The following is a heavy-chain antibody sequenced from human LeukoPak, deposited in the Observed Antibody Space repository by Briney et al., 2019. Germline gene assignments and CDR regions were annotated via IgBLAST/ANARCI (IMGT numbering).Heavy chain of an antibody. CDR1: GYTFTSCY. CDR3: ARDARNYHSSSSRDKYIDY. Sequence: GASVKVSCKASGYTFTSCYMHWVRQAPGQGLEWMGIINPSGGSTSYAQKFQGRVTMTRDTSTSTVYMELSSLRSEDTAVYYCARDARNYHSSSSRDKYIDYWGQGTLVTVSS. J-gene: IGHJ4*02. CDR2: INPSGGST. D-gene: IGHD6-13*01. V-gene: IGHV1-46*01.